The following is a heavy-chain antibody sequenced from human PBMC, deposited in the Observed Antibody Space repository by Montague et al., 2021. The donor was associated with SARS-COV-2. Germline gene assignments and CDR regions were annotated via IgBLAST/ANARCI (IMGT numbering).Heavy chain of an antibody. CDR1: GASISTGIYY. CDR2: IRTTGHT. Sequence: TLSLTCTVSGASISTGIYYWSWIRQPAGKGLEWIGRIRTTGHTDYNSSLASRVFMSVDTSTNQFSLRLTSVTAADTAVYFCARFGSGTLEFDLWGQGTLVTVSS. CDR3: ARFGSGTLEFDL. D-gene: IGHD1-26*01. V-gene: IGHV4-61*02. J-gene: IGHJ4*02.